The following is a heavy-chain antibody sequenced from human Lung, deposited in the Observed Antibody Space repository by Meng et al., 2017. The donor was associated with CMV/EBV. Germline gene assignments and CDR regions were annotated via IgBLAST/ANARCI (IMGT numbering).Heavy chain of an antibody. CDR2: TYYRSKWYN. Sequence: PGVCKPLPALPLTCDISGDSVSSNSAAWNWFWQSPSRGLEWLGRTYYRSKWYNDYAVSVKSRITINPDTAKNQFSLQLNSVTPEDTAVYYCARGGMGLDYWGQGTLVTVSS. D-gene: IGHD6-13*01. CDR1: GDSVSSNSAA. J-gene: IGHJ4*02. CDR3: ARGGMGLDY. V-gene: IGHV6-1*01.